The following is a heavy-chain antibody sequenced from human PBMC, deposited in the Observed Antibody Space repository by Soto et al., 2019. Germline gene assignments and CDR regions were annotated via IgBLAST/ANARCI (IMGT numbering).Heavy chain of an antibody. CDR1: GGSISSSSYY. CDR3: ARQTTTYYYGSGRFDP. J-gene: IGHJ5*02. D-gene: IGHD3-10*01. Sequence: SETLSLTCTVSGGSISSSSYYWGWIRQPPGKGLEWIGSIYYSGSTYYNPSLKSRVTISVDTSKNQFSLKLSSVTAADTAVYYCARQTTTYYYGSGRFDPWGQGTLVTVS. V-gene: IGHV4-39*01. CDR2: IYYSGST.